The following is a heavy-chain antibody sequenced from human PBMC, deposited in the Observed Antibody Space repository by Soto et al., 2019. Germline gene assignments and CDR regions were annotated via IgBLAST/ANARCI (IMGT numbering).Heavy chain of an antibody. CDR2: INAGNGNT. CDR3: ARGASMVRGVILDAFDI. CDR1: GYTFTSYA. J-gene: IGHJ3*02. Sequence: QVQLVQSGAEVKKPGASVKVSYKASGYTFTSYAMHWVRQAPGQRLEWMGWINAGNGNTKYSQKFQGRVTITRDTSASTAYMELSSLRSEDTAVYYCARGASMVRGVILDAFDIWGQGTMVTVSS. D-gene: IGHD3-10*01. V-gene: IGHV1-3*01.